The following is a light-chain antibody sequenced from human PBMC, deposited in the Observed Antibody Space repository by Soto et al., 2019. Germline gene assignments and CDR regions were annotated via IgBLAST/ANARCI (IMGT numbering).Light chain of an antibody. V-gene: IGKV3D-15*01. CDR3: QQYNNWPPYT. CDR1: QSVSSN. J-gene: IGKJ2*01. Sequence: EIVMTQSPATLSVSTGERASLSCRARQSVSSNLAWYQQTPVQAPRLLIYGASTRDTGIPPRFSGSESGTEFTLSISSLQSEDFAVYYDQQYNNWPPYTFGQGTKLEIK. CDR2: GAS.